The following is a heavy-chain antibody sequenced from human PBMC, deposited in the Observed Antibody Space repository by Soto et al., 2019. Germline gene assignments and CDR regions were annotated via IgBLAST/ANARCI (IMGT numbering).Heavy chain of an antibody. CDR2: ISAFNGNT. J-gene: IGHJ5*02. V-gene: IGHV1-18*01. CDR3: XXXXXXXXXXXXXXXXGFNWFDP. CDR1: GYTFTSYG. Sequence: QVQLVQSGAEVKKPGASVKVSCKASGYTFTSYGISWVRQAPGQGLEWMGWISAFNGNTNYAQKRQGRVTTTTDTSTSTDYMELRSLXXXXXXXXXXXXXXXXXXXXXXXXXXGFNWFDPWGQGTLVTVSS.